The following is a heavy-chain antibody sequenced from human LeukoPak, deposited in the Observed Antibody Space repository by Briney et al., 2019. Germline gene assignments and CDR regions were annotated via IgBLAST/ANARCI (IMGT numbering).Heavy chain of an antibody. CDR1: GFTLSSYE. Sequence: GGSLRLYCAPSGFTLSSYEMNWVRLAPGKGLEWISYISRTGNSIYYADSGKGRFTISRDSAKNSLYLQMNSLRAEDTAVYYCARGPYSSNWYVDYWGQGTLVTVAS. CDR2: ISRTGNSI. D-gene: IGHD6-13*01. CDR3: ARGPYSSNWYVDY. J-gene: IGHJ4*02. V-gene: IGHV3-48*03.